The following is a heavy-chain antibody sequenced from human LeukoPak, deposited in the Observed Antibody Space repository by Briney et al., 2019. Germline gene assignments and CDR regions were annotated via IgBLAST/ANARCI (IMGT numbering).Heavy chain of an antibody. Sequence: PGGSLRLSCAASGFTFSSYSMNWVRQAPGKGLEWVSSISSSSSYIYYADSVKGRFTISRDNSKNTLYLQMNSLRAEDTAVYYCAKSHSVAQRGYFDYWGQGTLVTVSS. D-gene: IGHD2-15*01. CDR3: AKSHSVAQRGYFDY. CDR2: ISSSSSYI. CDR1: GFTFSSYS. J-gene: IGHJ4*02. V-gene: IGHV3-21*04.